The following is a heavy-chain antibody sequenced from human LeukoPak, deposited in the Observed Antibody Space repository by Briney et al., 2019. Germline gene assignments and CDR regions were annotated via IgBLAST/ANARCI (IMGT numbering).Heavy chain of an antibody. V-gene: IGHV4-34*01. CDR2: INHSGST. D-gene: IGHD2-2*01. CDR1: GGSFSGYY. J-gene: IGHJ6*02. CDR3: ARGPPAKPGTGYYYGMDV. Sequence: PSETLSLTCVVYGGSFSGYYWSWIRQPPGKGLEWLGEINHSGSTNYNPSLKSRVTISVDMSKNQFSLKLSSVTAADTAVYYCARGPPAKPGTGYYYGMDVWGQGTTVTVSS.